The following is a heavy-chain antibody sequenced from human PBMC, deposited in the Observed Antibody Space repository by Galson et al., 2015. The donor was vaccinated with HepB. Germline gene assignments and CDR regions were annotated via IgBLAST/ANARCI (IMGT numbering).Heavy chain of an antibody. Sequence: SVKVSCKASGFTFTSYDINWVRQATGQGLEWMGWMNPNSGNTGYAQKLQGRVTMTRNNSITTAYMELSSLTAADTAVYYCARVAAAGTEDGWFDPWGQGTLVTVSS. CDR1: GFTFTSYD. V-gene: IGHV1-8*01. D-gene: IGHD6-13*01. CDR2: MNPNSGNT. J-gene: IGHJ5*02. CDR3: ARVAAAGTEDGWFDP.